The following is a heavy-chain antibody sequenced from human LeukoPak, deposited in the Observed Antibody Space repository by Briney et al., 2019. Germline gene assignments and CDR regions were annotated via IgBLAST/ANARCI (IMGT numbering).Heavy chain of an antibody. Sequence: GGSLRLSCAASGXTFSSYAMHWVRQAPGKGLEWVAVISYDGSNKYYADSVKGRFTISRDNSNNALFLQMISLRAEDTALYYCAKCILDNCREGFHIWGQGTMVTVSS. J-gene: IGHJ3*02. CDR3: AKCILDNCREGFHI. CDR2: ISYDGSNK. D-gene: IGHD1-1*01. V-gene: IGHV3-30*18. CDR1: GXTFSSYA.